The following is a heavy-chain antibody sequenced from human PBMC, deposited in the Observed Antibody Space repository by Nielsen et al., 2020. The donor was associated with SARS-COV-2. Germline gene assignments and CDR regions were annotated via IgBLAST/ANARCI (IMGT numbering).Heavy chain of an antibody. CDR1: GAPVTSNYYY. D-gene: IGHD3-10*01. Sequence: ESLKISCSVSGAPVTSNYYYWGWVRQPPGKGPEWSGVVFYTGDTYHTRLKASFERRVVASVETSTNQFSLRLNSVTAADTAVYYCVSYGSCTYLPELLLTRFDSWGLGALVTVSS. CDR3: VSYGSCTYLPELLLTRFDS. CDR2: VFYTGDT. J-gene: IGHJ4*02. V-gene: IGHV4-39*01.